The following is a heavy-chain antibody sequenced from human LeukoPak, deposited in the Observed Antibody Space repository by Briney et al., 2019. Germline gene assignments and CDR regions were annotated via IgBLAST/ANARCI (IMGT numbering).Heavy chain of an antibody. Sequence: GASVKVSCKASGYTFTGYYMHWVRQATGQGLEWMGWMNPNSGNTGYAQKFQGRVTMTRNTSISTAYMELSSLRSEDTAVYYCARYNWNGRVGYYYYYMDVWGKGTTVTISS. V-gene: IGHV1-8*02. D-gene: IGHD1-1*01. CDR3: ARYNWNGRVGYYYYYMDV. CDR2: MNPNSGNT. CDR1: GYTFTGYY. J-gene: IGHJ6*03.